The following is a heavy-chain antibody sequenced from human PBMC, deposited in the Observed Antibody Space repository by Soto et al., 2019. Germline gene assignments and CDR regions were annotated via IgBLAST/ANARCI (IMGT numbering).Heavy chain of an antibody. CDR3: PRDQGGPVLMVYSGGFDP. CDR2: IYYSGST. D-gene: IGHD2-8*01. CDR1: GGSISSGDYY. V-gene: IGHV4-30-4*01. J-gene: IGHJ5*02. Sequence: PSETLSLTCTVSGGSISSGDYYWSWIRQPPGKGLEWIGYIYYSGSTYYNPSLKSRVTISVDTSKNQFSLKLSSVTAADTAVYYCPRDQGGPVLMVYSGGFDPWGQGTLVTVSS.